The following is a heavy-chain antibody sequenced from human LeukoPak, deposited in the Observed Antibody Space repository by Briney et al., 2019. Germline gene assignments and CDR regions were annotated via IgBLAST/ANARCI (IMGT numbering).Heavy chain of an antibody. CDR1: GFTFSGYW. D-gene: IGHD2-15*01. CDR2: IKQDGNEK. J-gene: IGHJ4*02. CDR3: ARARYCSGGSCHYFDY. Sequence: PGGSLRLSCAASGFTFSGYWMSWVRQAPGKGLEWVANIKQDGNEKYYVDSVKGRFSISRDNTKNSLYLQMNSLRAEDTAVYYCARARYCSGGSCHYFDYWSQGTLVTVSS. V-gene: IGHV3-7*03.